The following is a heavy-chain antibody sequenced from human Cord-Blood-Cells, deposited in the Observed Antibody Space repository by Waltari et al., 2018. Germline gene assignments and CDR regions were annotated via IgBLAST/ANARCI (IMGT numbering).Heavy chain of an antibody. Sequence: QLQLQESGPGLVKPSETLSLTCPVSGGSISSSTYYWGWIRQPPGKGLEWIGSSYYSGSTYYNPSLKSRVTISVDTSKNQFSLKLSSVTAADTAVYYCARREAFDIWGQGTMVTVSS. CDR2: SYYSGST. J-gene: IGHJ3*02. CDR3: ARREAFDI. CDR1: GGSISSSTYY. V-gene: IGHV4-39*01.